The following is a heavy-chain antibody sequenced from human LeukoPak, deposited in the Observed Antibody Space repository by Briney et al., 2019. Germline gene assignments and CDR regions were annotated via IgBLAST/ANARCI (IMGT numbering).Heavy chain of an antibody. CDR1: GFIFSSYA. CDR2: ISVSGGST. CDR3: TKNVPGRATDY. J-gene: IGHJ4*02. D-gene: IGHD2-15*01. V-gene: IGHV3-23*01. Sequence: PGGSLRLSCAASGFIFSSYAMSWVRQAPGKRLEWVSAISVSGGSTYYADSVKGRFTISRDNSKNTLSLQMSSLRAEDTATYYCTKNVPGRATDYWGQGTLVTVSS.